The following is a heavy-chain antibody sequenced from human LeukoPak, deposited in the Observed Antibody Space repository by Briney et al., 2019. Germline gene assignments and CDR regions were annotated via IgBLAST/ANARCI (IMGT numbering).Heavy chain of an antibody. CDR1: GFTVTSNP. Sequence: RGSLRLSCAASGFTVTSNPMNWVRQAPGKGLEWVSSIYTGGTTHDADSLKDRFTNSRDDSKNTLYLQMNSLRAEDTAVYYCARDSSSYYFDYWGQGTLVTVSS. V-gene: IGHV3-66*01. D-gene: IGHD6-6*01. CDR2: IYTGGTT. CDR3: ARDSSSYYFDY. J-gene: IGHJ4*02.